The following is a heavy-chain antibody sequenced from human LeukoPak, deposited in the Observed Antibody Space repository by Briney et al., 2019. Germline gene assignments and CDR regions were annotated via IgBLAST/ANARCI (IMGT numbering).Heavy chain of an antibody. CDR2: INPDGSIK. Sequence: GGSLRLSRVASGFTFGHHFMSWVRAAPGGGLEWVANINPDGSIKFHADSVKGRFTLSTDNARNSVYLQMNSLRGEDTAVYYCARAVDVADYWGEGTLVAVSS. D-gene: IGHD3-16*01. J-gene: IGHJ4*02. CDR1: GFTFGHHF. CDR3: ARAVDVADY. V-gene: IGHV3-7*01.